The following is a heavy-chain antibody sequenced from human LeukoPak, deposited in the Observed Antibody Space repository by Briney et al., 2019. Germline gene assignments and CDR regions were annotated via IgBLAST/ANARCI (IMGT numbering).Heavy chain of an antibody. J-gene: IGHJ5*02. V-gene: IGHV4-39*07. Sequence: SETLSLTCTVSGGSISITNYYWAWIRQPPGKGLEWIGTIYYNGDTYYTPSLKSRVTISVDTSKNQFSLKLTSVTAADTAVYYCSRGRNTLSPWGQGSLVTVSS. CDR1: GGSISITNYY. CDR3: SRGRNTLSP. CDR2: IYYNGDT.